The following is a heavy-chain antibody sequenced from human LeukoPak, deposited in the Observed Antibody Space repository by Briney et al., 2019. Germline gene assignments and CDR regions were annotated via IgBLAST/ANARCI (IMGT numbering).Heavy chain of an antibody. D-gene: IGHD3-22*01. CDR2: ISSDGSNK. CDR3: ARGAITMVVVVSDFDY. V-gene: IGHV3-30-3*01. CDR1: GFTFSSYA. Sequence: PGRSLRLSCAASGFTFSSYAMHWVRQAPGKGLEWVAVISSDGSNKYYADSVKGRFTISRDNSKNTLYLQMNSLRAEDTAVYYCARGAITMVVVVSDFDYWGQGTLVTVSS. J-gene: IGHJ4*02.